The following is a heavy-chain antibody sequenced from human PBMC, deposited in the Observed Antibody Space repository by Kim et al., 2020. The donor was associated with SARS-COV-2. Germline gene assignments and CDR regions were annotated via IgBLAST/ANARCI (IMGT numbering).Heavy chain of an antibody. CDR2: IYHSGST. CDR1: GGSISRGNYY. Sequence: TLSLTCTVSGGSISRGNYYWSWIRQPPGKGLEWIGYIYHSGSTFHNPSLKSRVTISIDTSKNQFSLKLTSVTAADTAVYYCARVEAYYGSGSYMPDWGQGTLVTVSS. V-gene: IGHV4-30-4*01. CDR3: ARVEAYYGSGSYMPD. D-gene: IGHD3-10*01. J-gene: IGHJ4*02.